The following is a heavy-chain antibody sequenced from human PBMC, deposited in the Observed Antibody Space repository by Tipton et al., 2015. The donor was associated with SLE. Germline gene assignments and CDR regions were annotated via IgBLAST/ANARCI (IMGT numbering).Heavy chain of an antibody. Sequence: SLRLSCAASGFTFSTYAMSWVRQAPGKGLEWVSVIYSGGSTNYADSVKGRFTISRDNSKNTLYLHMNRLSPGDTAIFYCAKGLFEYSSASDFWGQGTLVTVSS. D-gene: IGHD4-11*01. CDR2: IYSGGST. CDR1: GFTFSTYA. CDR3: AKGLFEYSSASDF. V-gene: IGHV3-23*03. J-gene: IGHJ4*02.